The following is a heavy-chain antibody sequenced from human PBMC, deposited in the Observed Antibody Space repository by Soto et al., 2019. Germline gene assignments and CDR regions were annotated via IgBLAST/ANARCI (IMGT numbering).Heavy chain of an antibody. D-gene: IGHD3-10*01. Sequence: EVQLVESVGGLVQPGGSLRLSCAASGFIFSSYWMHWVRQAPGKGLVWISRIKFDGTDITYEDSVKGRFTVSRDNARNTLYLQMDSLTAEDTAVYYCTKGGAYYSVPIDQWGQGTVVTVSS. CDR2: IKFDGTDI. CDR3: TKGGAYYSVPIDQ. J-gene: IGHJ4*02. V-gene: IGHV3-74*01. CDR1: GFIFSSYW.